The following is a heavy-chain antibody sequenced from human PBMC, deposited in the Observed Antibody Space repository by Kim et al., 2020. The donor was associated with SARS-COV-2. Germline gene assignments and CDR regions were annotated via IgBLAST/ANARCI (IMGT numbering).Heavy chain of an antibody. CDR2: T. J-gene: IGHJ4*02. CDR3: ARYTVVTGGDY. V-gene: IGHV3-74*01. Sequence: TSYADSVGGRFIISRDNAKNTLFLEMNSLTAEDTAIYYCARYTVVTGGDYWGQGTLVTVSS. D-gene: IGHD2-15*01.